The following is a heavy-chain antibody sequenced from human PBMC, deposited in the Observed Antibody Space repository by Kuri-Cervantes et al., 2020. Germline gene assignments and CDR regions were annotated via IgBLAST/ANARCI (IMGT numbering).Heavy chain of an antibody. J-gene: IGHJ3*02. Sequence: AAVKVSCKASGYTFTSYDINWVRQATGQGLGWMGWMNPNSGNTGYAQKFQGRVTMTRNTSISTAYMELSSLRSEDTAVYYCARGSPGLGGDAFDIWGQGTMVTVSS. CDR1: GYTFTSYD. CDR2: MNPNSGNT. V-gene: IGHV1-8*01. D-gene: IGHD3-16*01. CDR3: ARGSPGLGGDAFDI.